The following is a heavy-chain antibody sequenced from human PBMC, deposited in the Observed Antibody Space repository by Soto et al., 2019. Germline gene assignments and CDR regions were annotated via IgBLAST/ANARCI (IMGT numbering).Heavy chain of an antibody. CDR3: ARGQGSGWYGGSAYYYGMAV. Sequence: SETLSLTCAVYGGSFSGYYWSWIRQPPGKGLEWIGEINHSGSTNYNPSLKSRVTISVDTSKNQFSLKLSSVTAADTAVYYCARGQGSGWYGGSAYYYGMAVWGQGTTVTVSS. J-gene: IGHJ6*02. CDR1: GGSFSGYY. D-gene: IGHD6-19*01. CDR2: INHSGST. V-gene: IGHV4-34*01.